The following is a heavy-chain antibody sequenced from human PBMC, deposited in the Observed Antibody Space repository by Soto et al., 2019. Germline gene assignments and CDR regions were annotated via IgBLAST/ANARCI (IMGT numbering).Heavy chain of an antibody. CDR2: IYYSGST. V-gene: IGHV4-31*03. CDR3: ARGYSSGWPFFDY. CDR1: GGSISSGGYY. J-gene: IGHJ4*02. Sequence: PSETLSLTCTVSGGSISSGGYYWSWIRQHPGKGQEWIGYIYYSGSTYYNPSLKSRVTISVDTSKNQFSLKLSSVTAADTAVYYCARGYSSGWPFFDYWGQGTLVT. D-gene: IGHD6-19*01.